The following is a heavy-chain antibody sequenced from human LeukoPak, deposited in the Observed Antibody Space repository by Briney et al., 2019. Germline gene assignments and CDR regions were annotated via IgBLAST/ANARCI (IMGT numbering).Heavy chain of an antibody. CDR1: GGSISSSSYY. Sequence: ETLSLTCTVSGGSISSSSYYWGWIRQPPGKGLEWVSAISGSGGSTYYADSVKGRFTISRDNSKNTLYLQMNSLRAEDTAVYYCAKDLMVRGVHYYYMDVWGKGTTVTVSS. D-gene: IGHD3-10*01. CDR3: AKDLMVRGVHYYYMDV. CDR2: ISGSGGST. J-gene: IGHJ6*03. V-gene: IGHV3-23*01.